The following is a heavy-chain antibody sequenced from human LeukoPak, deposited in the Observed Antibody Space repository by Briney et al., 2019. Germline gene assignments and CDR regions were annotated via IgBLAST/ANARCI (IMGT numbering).Heavy chain of an antibody. CDR1: GYTFTNYG. J-gene: IGHJ6*02. Sequence: ASVKVSCKASGYTFTNYGISWVRQAPGQGLEWMGWISAYNGNTNYAQKLQGRVTMTTDTSTSTAYMELRSLRSDDTAVYYCARRTTGTTTYYYYGMDVWGQGTTVTVSS. CDR3: ARRTTGTTTYYYYGMDV. D-gene: IGHD1-1*01. V-gene: IGHV1-18*01. CDR2: ISAYNGNT.